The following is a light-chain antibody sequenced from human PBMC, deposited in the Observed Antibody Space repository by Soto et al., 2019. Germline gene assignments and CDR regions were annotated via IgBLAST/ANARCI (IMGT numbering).Light chain of an antibody. Sequence: DIQMTQSPSSLSAAIGDRVTITCRARQSISGYLNWYQQKPGKAPKPLISGASTLQSGVPSRFSGRGSGTDFTLVISSLPREDVANYHCQQSFSTLLTFGGGNKVESK. CDR1: QSISGY. V-gene: IGKV1-39*01. CDR2: GAS. J-gene: IGKJ4*01. CDR3: QQSFSTLLT.